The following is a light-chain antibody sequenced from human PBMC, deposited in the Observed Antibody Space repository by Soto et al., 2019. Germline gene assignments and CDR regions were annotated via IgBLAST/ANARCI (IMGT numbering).Light chain of an antibody. V-gene: IGLV2-11*01. CDR3: CSYAGSITFYV. CDR1: SSDVGGYNY. J-gene: IGLJ1*01. CDR2: KGS. Sequence: QSVLTQPRSVSGSPGQSVTISCTGTSSDVGGYNYVSWYQQHPGKAPKLVIYKGSERPSGVSNRFSGSKSGNTASLTISGLQAEDDADYYCCSYAGSITFYVFGTGTKVTVL.